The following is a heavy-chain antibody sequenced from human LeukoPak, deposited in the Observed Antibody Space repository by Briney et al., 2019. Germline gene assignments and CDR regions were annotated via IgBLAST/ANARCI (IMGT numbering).Heavy chain of an antibody. V-gene: IGHV3-21*04. CDR3: ARRAGAYSHPYDY. CDR2: ISSSSSYI. D-gene: IGHD4/OR15-4a*01. CDR1: GFTFSSYS. Sequence: PGGSLRLSCAASGFTFSSYSMNWVRQAPGKGLEWVSSISSSSSYIYYADSVKGRFTISRDNAKNSLYLQMNSLRAEDTAVYYCARRAGAYSHPYDYWGQGTLVTVSS. J-gene: IGHJ4*02.